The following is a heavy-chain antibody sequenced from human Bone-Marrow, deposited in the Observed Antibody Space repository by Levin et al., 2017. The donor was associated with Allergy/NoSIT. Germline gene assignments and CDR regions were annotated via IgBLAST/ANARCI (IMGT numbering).Heavy chain of an antibody. CDR1: GFSFTDYF. Sequence: LSLTCAASGFSFTDYFINWVRQAPGKGLEWVGLITKKPDTYTTEYAASVKGRFTISRDDSKNSLFLQMNNLKTEDTAVYYCARDNWYRMDYWGPGTLVTVSS. V-gene: IGHV3-72*01. CDR2: ITKKPDTYTT. CDR3: ARDNWYRMDY. J-gene: IGHJ4*02. D-gene: IGHD1-14*01.